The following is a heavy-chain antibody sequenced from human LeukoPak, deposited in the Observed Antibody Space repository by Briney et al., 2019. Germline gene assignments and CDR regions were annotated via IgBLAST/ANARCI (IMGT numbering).Heavy chain of an antibody. V-gene: IGHV3-74*01. Sequence: GGSLRLSCAASGFTFSGYWMHWVRQAPGKGLVCVSRINSDGSGTRYADSVKGRFTISRDNAKNTLHLQMNSLRAEDTAVYYCARGRGNYYANWFDPWGQGTLVTVSS. CDR3: ARGRGNYYANWFDP. CDR2: INSDGSGT. J-gene: IGHJ5*02. CDR1: GFTFSGYW. D-gene: IGHD1-26*01.